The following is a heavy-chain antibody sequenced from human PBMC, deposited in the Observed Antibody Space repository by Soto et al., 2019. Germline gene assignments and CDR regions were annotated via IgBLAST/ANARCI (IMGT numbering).Heavy chain of an antibody. Sequence: SETLSLTCTVSGGSISSYYWGWIRQPPGKGLEWIGSIYYSGSTYYNPSLKSRVTISVDTSKNQFSLKLSSVTAADTAVYYCARADGTYYDILTGNYYYYYGMDVWGQGTTVTVSS. CDR1: GGSISSYY. CDR2: IYYSGST. D-gene: IGHD3-9*01. V-gene: IGHV4-39*01. J-gene: IGHJ6*02. CDR3: ARADGTYYDILTGNYYYYYGMDV.